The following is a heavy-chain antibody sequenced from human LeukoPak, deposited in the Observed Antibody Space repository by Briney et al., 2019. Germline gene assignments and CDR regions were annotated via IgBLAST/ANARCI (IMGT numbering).Heavy chain of an antibody. CDR3: AKRFCSATRCFHFDY. Sequence: PGGSLRLSCAASGLTFAGYDMSWVRQAPGKGLEWVSTISASGDNTYYAGSVEGRFTISRDNSKNTLYLQMDSLRAEDTAVYYCAKRFCSATRCFHFDYWGQGTLVTVSS. V-gene: IGHV3-23*01. J-gene: IGHJ4*02. CDR1: GLTFAGYD. CDR2: ISASGDNT. D-gene: IGHD2-2*01.